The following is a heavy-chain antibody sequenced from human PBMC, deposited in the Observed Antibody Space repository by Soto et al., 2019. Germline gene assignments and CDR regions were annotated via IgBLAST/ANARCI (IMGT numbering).Heavy chain of an antibody. Sequence: NPSETLSLTCGVSGGTVASSHWWSWVRQSPGGGLEWIGYIYYSGSTYYNPSLKSRVTISVDTSKNQFSLKLSSVTAADTAVYYCATNLLVQSDAFDIWGQGTMVTVSS. CDR1: GGTVASSHW. CDR2: IYYSGST. J-gene: IGHJ3*02. V-gene: IGHV4-4*02. CDR3: ATNLLVQSDAFDI.